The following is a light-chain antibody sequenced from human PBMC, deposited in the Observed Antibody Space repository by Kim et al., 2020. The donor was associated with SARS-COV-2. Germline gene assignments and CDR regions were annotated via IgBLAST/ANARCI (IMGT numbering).Light chain of an antibody. J-gene: IGKJ4*01. CDR3: QQTNSFPRT. Sequence: ASVGDRVTITCRASQGISSWLVWYQQKPGKAPSLLIYAASSLEGGVPSRFSGSGSGTDFTLTISSLQPEDSATYFCQQTNSFPRTFGGGTKVDIK. V-gene: IGKV1-12*01. CDR1: QGISSW. CDR2: AAS.